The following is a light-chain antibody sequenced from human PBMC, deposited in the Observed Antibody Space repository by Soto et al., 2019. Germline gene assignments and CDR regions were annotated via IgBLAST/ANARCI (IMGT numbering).Light chain of an antibody. Sequence: QSALTQPPSASGSPGQSVTISCTGTSSDVGGYTYVSWYQQHPGKAPKLMIYEVSKRPSGVPDRFSGSKSGNTASLTVSGLQAEDEADYYCSSYAGSNNWVFGGGTKLT. CDR1: SSDVGGYTY. J-gene: IGLJ3*02. CDR3: SSYAGSNNWV. V-gene: IGLV2-8*01. CDR2: EVS.